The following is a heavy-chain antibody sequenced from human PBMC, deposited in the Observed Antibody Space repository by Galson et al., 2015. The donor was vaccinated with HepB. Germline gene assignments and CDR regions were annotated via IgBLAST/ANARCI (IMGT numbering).Heavy chain of an antibody. V-gene: IGHV3-21*01. D-gene: IGHD2-2*01. CDR3: ARDVFPPAASPYYYYYGMDV. Sequence: SLRLSCAASGFTFSSYSMNWVRQAPGKGLEWVSSISSSSSYIYYADSVKGRFTISRDNAKNSLYLQMNSLRAEDTAVYYCARDVFPPAASPYYYYYGMDVWGQGTTVTVSS. CDR2: ISSSSSYI. J-gene: IGHJ6*02. CDR1: GFTFSSYS.